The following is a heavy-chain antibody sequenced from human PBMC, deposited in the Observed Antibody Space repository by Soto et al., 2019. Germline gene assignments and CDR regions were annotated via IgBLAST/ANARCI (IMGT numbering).Heavy chain of an antibody. CDR2: IYWDDDK. J-gene: IGHJ5*02. CDR3: ARSYYDILTGYILYNWFDP. D-gene: IGHD3-9*01. V-gene: IGHV2-5*02. Sequence: QITLKESGPTLVKPTQTLTLTCTFSGFSLSTSGVGVGWIRQPPGKALEWLALIYWDDDKRYSPSLKSRLTSTKDTSKNQVVLTMTNMDPVDTATYYWARSYYDILTGYILYNWFDPWGQGTLVTVSS. CDR1: GFSLSTSGVG.